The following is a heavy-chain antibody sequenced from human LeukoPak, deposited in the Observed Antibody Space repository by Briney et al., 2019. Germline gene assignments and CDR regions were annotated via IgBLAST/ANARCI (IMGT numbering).Heavy chain of an antibody. CDR1: GGSISSGSYY. J-gene: IGHJ6*03. CDR3: ARDLRGTSAMDV. Sequence: SQTLSLTCTASGGSISSGSYYWSWIRQPAGKGLEWIGCIYTSGSTNYNPSLKSRVTISVDTSNNQFSLKLSSVTAADTAVYYCARDLRGTSAMDVWGKGTTVTVSS. D-gene: IGHD2-2*01. V-gene: IGHV4-61*02. CDR2: IYTSGST.